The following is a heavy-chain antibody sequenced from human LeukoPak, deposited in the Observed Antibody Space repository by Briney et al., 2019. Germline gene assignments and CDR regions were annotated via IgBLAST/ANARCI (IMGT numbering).Heavy chain of an antibody. CDR3: ARGEGYCSSTSCYPAY. CDR1: GFTFSDYS. D-gene: IGHD2-2*01. CDR2: ISTSSTYI. J-gene: IGHJ4*02. Sequence: GGSLRLSCAASGFTFSDYSMNWVRQVPGKGLEWVSFISTSSTYIYYADSVKGRFTISGDNAKNSLYLQMNSLRAEDMAVYYCARGEGYCSSTSCYPAYWGQGTLVIVSS. V-gene: IGHV3-21*01.